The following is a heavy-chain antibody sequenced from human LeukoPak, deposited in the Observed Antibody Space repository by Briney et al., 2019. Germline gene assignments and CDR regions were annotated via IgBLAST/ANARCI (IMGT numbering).Heavy chain of an antibody. CDR1: GFTVSSNY. CDR3: AISSGGPYYFDF. J-gene: IGHJ4*02. V-gene: IGHV3-53*01. Sequence: PAGSLRLSCAASGFTVSSNYMSWVRQAPGKGLEWVSVVSSGGSTYYADSVKGRFTLSRDNSKNTLYLQMNTLRADDTAVYYCAISSGGPYYFDFWGQGTLVTVSS. D-gene: IGHD2-15*01. CDR2: VSSGGST.